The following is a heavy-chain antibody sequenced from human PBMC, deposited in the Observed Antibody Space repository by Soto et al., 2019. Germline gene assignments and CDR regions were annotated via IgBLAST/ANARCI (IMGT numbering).Heavy chain of an antibody. CDR2: IYYSGST. J-gene: IGHJ3*02. CDR3: ATTRNNWNYPDAFDI. Sequence: SETLSLTCTVSGGSISSSSYYWGWIRQPPGKGLEWIGSIYYSGSTYYNPSLKSRVTISVDTSKNQFSLKLSSVTAADTAVYYCATTRNNWNYPDAFDIWGQGTMVTVSS. V-gene: IGHV4-39*01. CDR1: GGSISSSSYY. D-gene: IGHD1-7*01.